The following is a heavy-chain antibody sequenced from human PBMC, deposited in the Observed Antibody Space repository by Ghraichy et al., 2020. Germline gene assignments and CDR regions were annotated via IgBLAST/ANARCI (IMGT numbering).Heavy chain of an antibody. CDR1: GGSFSGYY. CDR3: AGYEGSGSYYNVY. CDR2: INHSGST. Sequence: SETLSLTCAVYGGSFSGYYWSWIRQPPGKGLEWIGEINHSGSTNYNPSLKSRVTISVDTSKNQFSLKLSSVTAADTAVYYCAGYEGSGSYYNVYWGQGTLVTVSS. D-gene: IGHD3-10*01. V-gene: IGHV4-34*01. J-gene: IGHJ4*02.